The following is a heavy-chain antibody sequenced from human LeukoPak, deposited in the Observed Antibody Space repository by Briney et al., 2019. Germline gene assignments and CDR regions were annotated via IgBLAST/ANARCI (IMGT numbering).Heavy chain of an antibody. CDR2: TYYRSKWYN. D-gene: IGHD7-27*01. Sequence: TSQTLSLTCDISGDSVSTNSAAWNWVRQSPSRGLEWLGRTYYRSKWYNDYAVSVKSRITINPDTSKNQFSLQLSSVTPEDTAVYFCTRTGGGGRSFDNWGQGTLVTVSS. CDR3: TRTGGGGRSFDN. V-gene: IGHV6-1*01. J-gene: IGHJ4*02. CDR1: GDSVSTNSAA.